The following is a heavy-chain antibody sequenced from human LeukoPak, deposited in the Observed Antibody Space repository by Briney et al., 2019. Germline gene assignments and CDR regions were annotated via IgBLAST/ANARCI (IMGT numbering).Heavy chain of an antibody. V-gene: IGHV4-59*01. J-gene: IGHJ5*02. CDR3: ARWDAGFDP. CDR1: GGSISSYY. Sequence: SETLSLTCTVSGGSISSYYWSWIRQPPGKGLEWIGYIYYSGSTNYNPSLKSRVTISVDTSKNQCSLKLSSVTAADTAVYYCARWDAGFDPWGQGTLVTVSS. CDR2: IYYSGST. D-gene: IGHD1-26*01.